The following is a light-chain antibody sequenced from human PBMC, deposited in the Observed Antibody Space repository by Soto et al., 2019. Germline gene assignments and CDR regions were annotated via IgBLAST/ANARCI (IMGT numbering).Light chain of an antibody. CDR1: SSDVGNYHY. Sequence: QSVLTQPASVSGSPGQSITISCTGTSSDVGNYHYVSWYQQYPGRVPKLLIYMVSTRPSGVSNRFSGSKSGDTASLTISGLQAEDEADYFCTSPTPGSLYVFGTGTKVTVL. CDR3: TSPTPGSLYV. CDR2: MVS. V-gene: IGLV2-14*01. J-gene: IGLJ1*01.